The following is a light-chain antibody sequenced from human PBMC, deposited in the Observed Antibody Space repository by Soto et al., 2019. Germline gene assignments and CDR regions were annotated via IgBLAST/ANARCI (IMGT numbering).Light chain of an antibody. Sequence: EIVMTPSPVTLSVSPGERATLSCRASQSLSSSQLAWYQQKPGQAPRLLIHDASSRATGISDRFTGSGSGTDFTLTITTLEPEDFAVYYCQQYGSSPRTFGLGTRLEIK. CDR3: QQYGSSPRT. J-gene: IGKJ5*01. CDR1: QSLSSSQ. CDR2: DAS. V-gene: IGKV3-20*01.